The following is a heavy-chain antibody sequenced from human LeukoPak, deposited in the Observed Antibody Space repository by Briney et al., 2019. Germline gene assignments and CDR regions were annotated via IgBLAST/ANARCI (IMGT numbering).Heavy chain of an antibody. Sequence: AASVKVSCKASGYTFTSYGISWVRQAPGQGLEWMGWISAYNGNTNYAQKLQGRVTMTTDTSTSTAYMELRSLRSDDTAVYYCASGKLGSYLGYYYYYMDVWGKGTTVTVSS. CDR1: GYTFTSYG. D-gene: IGHD3-16*01. CDR2: ISAYNGNT. V-gene: IGHV1-18*01. CDR3: ASGKLGSYLGYYYYYMDV. J-gene: IGHJ6*03.